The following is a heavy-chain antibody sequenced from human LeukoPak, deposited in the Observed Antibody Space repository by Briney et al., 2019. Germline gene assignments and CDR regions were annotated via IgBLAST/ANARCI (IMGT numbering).Heavy chain of an antibody. Sequence: ASVKVSCKASGYTFTGYYMHWVRQAPGQGLEWMGWINPNNGGTNDAQKFQGRVTMTRDTSISTAYMDLSRLKSDDTAVYYCAREGYGGGQDFDVWGQGTMVTVSS. CDR2: INPNNGGT. CDR3: AREGYGGGQDFDV. V-gene: IGHV1-2*02. J-gene: IGHJ3*01. CDR1: GYTFTGYY. D-gene: IGHD1-26*01.